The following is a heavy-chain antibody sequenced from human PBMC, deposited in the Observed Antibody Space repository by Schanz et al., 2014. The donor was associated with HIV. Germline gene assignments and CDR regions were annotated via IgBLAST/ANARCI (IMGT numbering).Heavy chain of an antibody. CDR3: ARDLHDYGDARTDY. CDR2: IWYDGTTK. V-gene: IGHV3-33*01. D-gene: IGHD4-17*01. CDR1: GFSFNSYG. J-gene: IGHJ4*02. Sequence: QVQLVESGGGVVQPGRSLRLSCAASGFSFNSYGMHWVRQAPGKGLEWVAVIWYDGTTKYYGDSVKGRFTISRDNSKNTLYLHMDSVRAEDTAVYYCARDLHDYGDARTDYWGQGILVTVSS.